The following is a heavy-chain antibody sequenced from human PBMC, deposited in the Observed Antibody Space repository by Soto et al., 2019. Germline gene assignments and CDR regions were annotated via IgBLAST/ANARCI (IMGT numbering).Heavy chain of an antibody. CDR1: GGSISRSVYY. V-gene: IGHV4-31*11. Sequence: QVQLQESGPGLVKPSQTLSLTCAVSGGSISRSVYYCNWIRQHPGKGLEWIGYIHNSGTTYYNPSLNSRLTFSVDTSKNQFSLKLRAVTTADTAVYYCARDPIVRGVVGWYFDLWGRGTLVTVSS. J-gene: IGHJ2*01. CDR3: ARDPIVRGVVGWYFDL. D-gene: IGHD3-10*01. CDR2: IHNSGTT.